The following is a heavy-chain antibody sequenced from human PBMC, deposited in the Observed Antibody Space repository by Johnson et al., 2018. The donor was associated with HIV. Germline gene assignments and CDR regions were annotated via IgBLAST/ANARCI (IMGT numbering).Heavy chain of an antibody. D-gene: IGHD5-18*01. CDR1: GFSFDEYD. Sequence: VQLVEFGGGVVRPGGSLRLSCEASGFSFDEYDMSWVRQAPGKGLEWVSGINWNGATPGSADSVKGRFTISRDNAKNTLYLQMNSLRAEDTAVYYCPRETNSAMAGDAFDIWGQGTMVTVSS. CDR2: INWNGATP. CDR3: PRETNSAMAGDAFDI. V-gene: IGHV3-20*04. J-gene: IGHJ3*02.